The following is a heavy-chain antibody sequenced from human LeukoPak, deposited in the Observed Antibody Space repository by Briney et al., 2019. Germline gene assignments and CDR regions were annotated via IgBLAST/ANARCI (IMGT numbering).Heavy chain of an antibody. CDR2: IYHSGST. J-gene: IGHJ3*01. D-gene: IGHD3-3*01. V-gene: IGHV4-4*02. CDR3: ARANYDFWSGDPDAFDA. Sequence: SGTLSLTCAVSGGSISSSNWWSWVRQPPGKGLEWIGEIYHSGSTNYNPSLKSRVTVSVDMSKNQFSLKLSSVTAADTAVYFCARANYDFWSGDPDAFDAWGQGTMVTVSS. CDR1: GGSISSSNW.